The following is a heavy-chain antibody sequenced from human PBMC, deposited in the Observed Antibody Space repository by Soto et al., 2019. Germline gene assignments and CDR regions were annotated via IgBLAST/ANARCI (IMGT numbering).Heavy chain of an antibody. J-gene: IGHJ6*02. CDR2: INSDGSST. CDR3: ARGDCSGGSCYPYYYYYGMDV. Sequence: PGGSLRLSCAASGFTFSIYWMHWVRPAPGKGLVWVSRINSDGSSTSYADSVKGRFTISRDNAKNALYLQMNSLRAEDTAVYYCARGDCSGGSCYPYYYYYGMDVWGQGTTVTVSS. V-gene: IGHV3-74*01. CDR1: GFTFSIYW. D-gene: IGHD2-15*01.